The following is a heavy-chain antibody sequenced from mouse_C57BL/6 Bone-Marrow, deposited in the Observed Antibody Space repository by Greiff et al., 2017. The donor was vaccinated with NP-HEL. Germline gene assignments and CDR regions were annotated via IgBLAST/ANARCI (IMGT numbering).Heavy chain of an antibody. CDR3: ASPYDYDVAWVAY. D-gene: IGHD2-4*01. J-gene: IGHJ3*01. V-gene: IGHV5-6*01. CDR1: GFTFSSYG. CDR2: ISSGGSYT. Sequence: EVQLVESGGDLVKPGGSLKLSCAASGFTFSSYGMSWVRQTPDKRLEWVATISSGGSYTYYPDSVKGRFTISRDNAKNTLYLQLSSRKSEDTAMYYCASPYDYDVAWVAYWGQGTLVTVSA.